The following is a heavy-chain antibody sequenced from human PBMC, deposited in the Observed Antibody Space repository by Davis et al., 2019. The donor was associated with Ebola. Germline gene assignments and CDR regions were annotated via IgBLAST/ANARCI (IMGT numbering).Heavy chain of an antibody. CDR2: TYYRSKWNN. CDR1: GDTVSSDSAA. V-gene: IGHV6-1*01. J-gene: IGHJ6*02. Sequence: MPSETLSLTCAISGDTVSSDSAAWNWIRQSPSRGLEWLGRTYYRSKWNNDYAVSMKGRLTISPDTSKNQFSLQLNFVTPDDTAVYFCTRDLSYGMDVWGQGTTVTVSS. CDR3: TRDLSYGMDV.